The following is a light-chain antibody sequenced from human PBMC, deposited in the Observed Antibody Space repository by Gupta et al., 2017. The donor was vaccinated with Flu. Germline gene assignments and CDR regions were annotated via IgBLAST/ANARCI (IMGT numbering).Light chain of an antibody. CDR1: QSIHNY. CDR3: QQYGSWWT. CDR2: EAS. V-gene: IGKV1-5*03. Sequence: SPSTLSASVGDRVTVTCRASQSIHNYLAWYQQRPGKAPKLLIYEASSLESGVPSRFSGSGFGTEFTLTISSLQPDDIAVYYCQQYGSWWTFGQGTKVEIK. J-gene: IGKJ1*01.